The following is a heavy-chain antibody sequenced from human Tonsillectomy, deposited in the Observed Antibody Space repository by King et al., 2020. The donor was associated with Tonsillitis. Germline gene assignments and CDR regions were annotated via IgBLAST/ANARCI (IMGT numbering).Heavy chain of an antibody. D-gene: IGHD2-15*01. Sequence: VQLVESGRGVVQPGGSLRLSCAASGFTFSTYGMHWIRQAPGKGLEWVAFIRSDGSNKYYADSVKGRFTISRDNSKNTLYLQMNSLRAEDTAVYYCAKDSSGGGDYWGQGTLVTVSS. J-gene: IGHJ4*02. CDR2: IRSDGSNK. CDR3: AKDSSGGGDY. V-gene: IGHV3-30*02. CDR1: GFTFSTYG.